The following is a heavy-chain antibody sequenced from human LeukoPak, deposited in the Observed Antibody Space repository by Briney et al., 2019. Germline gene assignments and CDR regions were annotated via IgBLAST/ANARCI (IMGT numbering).Heavy chain of an antibody. Sequence: PGGSLRLSCAASGFTFSSYAMSWVRQAPGKGLEWVSAISGSGGSTYYADSVKDRFTISRDNSKNTLYLQMNSLRAEDTAVYYCAKDLHYCSGGSCYSGWFDPWGQGTLVTVSS. CDR3: AKDLHYCSGGSCYSGWFDP. CDR1: GFTFSSYA. CDR2: ISGSGGST. D-gene: IGHD2-15*01. J-gene: IGHJ5*02. V-gene: IGHV3-23*01.